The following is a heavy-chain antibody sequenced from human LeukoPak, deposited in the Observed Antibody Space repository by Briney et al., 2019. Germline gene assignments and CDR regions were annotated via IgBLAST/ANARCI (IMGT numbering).Heavy chain of an antibody. D-gene: IGHD2-2*01. CDR1: GFTFSTYW. CDR3: ARGGYQLLWY. Sequence: GGSLRLSCAAPGFTFSTYWMSWVRQAPGTGLEWVASIKQDGSEKSYVDSVKGRFTIPRDNAKNSLYLQMNSLRAEDTAVYYCARGGYQLLWYWGQGTLVTVSS. V-gene: IGHV3-7*04. J-gene: IGHJ4*02. CDR2: IKQDGSEK.